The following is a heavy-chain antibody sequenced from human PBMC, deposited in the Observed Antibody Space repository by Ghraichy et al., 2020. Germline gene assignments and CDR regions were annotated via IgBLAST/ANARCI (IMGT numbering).Heavy chain of an antibody. CDR2: IYSGGST. CDR1: GFTVSSNY. J-gene: IGHJ4*02. D-gene: IGHD3-10*01. CDR3: ASPSNYYGSGPFDY. V-gene: IGHV3-53*01. Sequence: GGSLRLSCAASGFTVSSNYMSWVRQAPGKGLERVSVIYSGGSTYYADSVKGRFTISRDNSKNTLYLQMNSLRAEDTAVYYCASPSNYYGSGPFDYWGQGTLVTVSS.